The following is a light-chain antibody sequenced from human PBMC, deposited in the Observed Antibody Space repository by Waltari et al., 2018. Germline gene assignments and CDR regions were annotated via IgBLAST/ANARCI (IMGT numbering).Light chain of an antibody. CDR3: QQYDNWPPYT. J-gene: IGKJ2*01. CDR1: QSVTTN. Sequence: EVVLTQSPDMLSLSPGERATLSCRASQSVTTNLAGYQQQPGQPPRLLIYGAATRATGIPARFSGSGSGTDFTLTISSLQSEDFGVYYCQQYDNWPPYTFGQGTKLEMK. CDR2: GAA. V-gene: IGKV3-15*01.